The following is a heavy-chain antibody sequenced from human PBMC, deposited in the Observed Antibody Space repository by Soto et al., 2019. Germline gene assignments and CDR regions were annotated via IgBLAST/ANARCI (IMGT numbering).Heavy chain of an antibody. CDR3: AGRSAPGANQDWTTSGSDPVDL. J-gene: IGHJ5*02. V-gene: IGHV4-39*02. CDR1: GVSISSSDYF. Sequence: QLQLQESGPGLVKPSETLSLTCTVSGVSISSSDYFWGWIRQPPGKGLEWLGTISSTGSAYYNPSPKSRVDISIDASHNHFSLKPTSVPATDTAVYYPAGRSAPGANQDWTTSGSDPVDLWGQGTLVTVSS. D-gene: IGHD4-17*01. CDR2: ISSTGSA.